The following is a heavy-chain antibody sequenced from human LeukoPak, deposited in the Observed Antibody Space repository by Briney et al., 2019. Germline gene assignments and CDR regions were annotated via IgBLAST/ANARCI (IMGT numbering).Heavy chain of an antibody. J-gene: IGHJ4*01. CDR3: GPSLGELSQSSLLDY. CDR2: ISGSGGKT. D-gene: IGHD3-16*02. V-gene: IGHV3-23*01. CDR1: GFTFSNYA. Sequence: GGSLRLSCAASGFTFSNYAMSWVRQAPGEGLEWVSAISGSGGKTYYADSVMGRFTISRDNSKNTLFLQMNSLRAEDTAIYYCGPSLGELSQSSLLDYWGQGTLVTVSS.